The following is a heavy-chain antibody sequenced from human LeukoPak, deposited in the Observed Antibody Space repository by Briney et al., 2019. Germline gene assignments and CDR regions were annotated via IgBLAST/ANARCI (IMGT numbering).Heavy chain of an antibody. V-gene: IGHV3-20*04. CDR3: ARPVYYYDTSPTLLGMGFDY. CDR2: INWNGGST. D-gene: IGHD3-22*01. Sequence: GGSLRLSCAASGFTFDDYGMTWVRQAPGKGLEWVSAINWNGGSTGYADSVKGRFTISRDNAKNSLYLQMNSLRAEDTALYYCARPVYYYDTSPTLLGMGFDYWGQGTLVTVSS. CDR1: GFTFDDYG. J-gene: IGHJ4*02.